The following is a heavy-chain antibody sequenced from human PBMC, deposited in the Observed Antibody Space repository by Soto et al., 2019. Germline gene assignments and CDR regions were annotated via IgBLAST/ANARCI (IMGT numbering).Heavy chain of an antibody. J-gene: IGHJ4*02. CDR3: AKADKGLGGGYDYGGRPGYYFDY. D-gene: IGHD5-12*01. CDR1: GFTFSSYA. Sequence: GGSLRLSCAASGFTFSSYAMSWVRQAPGKGLEWVSAISGSGGSTYYADSVKGRFTISRDNSKNTLYLQMNSLRAEDTAVYYCAKADKGLGGGYDYGGRPGYYFDYWGQGTLVTVSS. V-gene: IGHV3-23*01. CDR2: ISGSGGST.